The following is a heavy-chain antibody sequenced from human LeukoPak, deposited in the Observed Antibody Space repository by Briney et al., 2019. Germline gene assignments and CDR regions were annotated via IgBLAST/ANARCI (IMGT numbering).Heavy chain of an antibody. D-gene: IGHD5-18*01. Sequence: ASVKVSCKASGYTFTSYDINWVRQAAGQGLEWMGWVNPNSGNTGYAQKFQGRVTITRNTSISTAYMELSSLRSEDTAVYYCARGVTLRPRGLGYWGQGTLVTVSS. CDR3: ARGVTLRPRGLGY. J-gene: IGHJ4*02. V-gene: IGHV1-8*01. CDR1: GYTFTSYD. CDR2: VNPNSGNT.